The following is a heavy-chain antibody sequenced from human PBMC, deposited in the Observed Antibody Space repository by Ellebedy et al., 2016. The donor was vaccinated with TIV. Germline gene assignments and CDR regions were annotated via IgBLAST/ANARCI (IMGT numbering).Heavy chain of an antibody. V-gene: IGHV3-7*01. J-gene: IGHJ4*02. CDR2: INPDGSQR. CDR1: AFTFNNDW. Sequence: GESLKISXLASAFTFNNDWMAWVRQVPGKGLEWVALINPDGSQREYVDSVKGRFTISRDNAQNSLCLQMNSLRAEDTALYYCARDPFNGALDYWGQGTLVTVSS. CDR3: ARDPFNGALDY. D-gene: IGHD4-17*01.